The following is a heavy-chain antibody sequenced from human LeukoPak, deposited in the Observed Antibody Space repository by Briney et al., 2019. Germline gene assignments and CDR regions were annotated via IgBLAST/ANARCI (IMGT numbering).Heavy chain of an antibody. CDR3: ARDIDPTGLVPAAMPGY. D-gene: IGHD2-2*01. J-gene: IGHJ4*02. V-gene: IGHV3-30*04. Sequence: GRSLRLSCAASGFTFSSYAMHWVRQAPGKGQEWVAVISYDGSNKYYADSVKGRFTISRDNSKNTLYLQMNSLRAEDTAVYYCARDIDPTGLVPAAMPGYWGQGTLVTVSS. CDR2: ISYDGSNK. CDR1: GFTFSSYA.